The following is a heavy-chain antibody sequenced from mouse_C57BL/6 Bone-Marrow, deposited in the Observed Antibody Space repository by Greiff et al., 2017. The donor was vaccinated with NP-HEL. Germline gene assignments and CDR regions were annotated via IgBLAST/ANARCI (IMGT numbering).Heavy chain of an antibody. CDR1: GYTFTNYW. CDR3: ARLRLRGFAY. V-gene: IGHV1-63*01. J-gene: IGHJ3*01. Sequence: QVQLQQSGAELVRPGTSVKMSCKASGYTFTNYWIGWAKQRPGHGLEWIGYIYPGGGYTNYNEKFKGKATLTADKSSRTAYMQFSSLTSEDSAIYYCARLRLRGFAYWGQGTLVTVSA. D-gene: IGHD1-1*01. CDR2: IYPGGGYT.